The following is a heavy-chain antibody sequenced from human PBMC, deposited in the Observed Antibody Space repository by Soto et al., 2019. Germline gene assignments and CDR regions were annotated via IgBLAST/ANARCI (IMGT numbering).Heavy chain of an antibody. V-gene: IGHV5-10-1*01. CDR1: GYSFTSYW. CDR2: IDPSDSYT. J-gene: IGHJ6*02. CDR3: ARPLEDTAMVTYYYGMDV. D-gene: IGHD5-18*01. Sequence: PGESLKISCKCSGYSFTSYWISWVRQMPGKGLEWMGRIDPSDSYTNYSPSFQGHVTISADKSISTAYLQWSSLKASDTAMYYCARPLEDTAMVTYYYGMDVWGQGTTVTVSS.